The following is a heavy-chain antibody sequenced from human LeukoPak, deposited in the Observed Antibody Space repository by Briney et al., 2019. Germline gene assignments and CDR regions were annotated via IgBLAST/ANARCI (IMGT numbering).Heavy chain of an antibody. Sequence: PSETLSLTCTVSGGSISRYYWSLLRQPPGQGLEWLGYIYYSGSTNYNPSLKSRVTISVDTSKNQFSLKLSSVTAADTAVYYCASSALYSYGPRGYMDVWGKETTVTVSS. CDR1: GGSISRYY. V-gene: IGHV4-59*01. D-gene: IGHD5-18*01. CDR3: ASSALYSYGPRGYMDV. J-gene: IGHJ6*03. CDR2: IYYSGST.